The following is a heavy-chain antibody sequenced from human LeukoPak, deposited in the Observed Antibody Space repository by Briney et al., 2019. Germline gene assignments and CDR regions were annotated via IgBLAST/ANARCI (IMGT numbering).Heavy chain of an antibody. Sequence: GGSLRPSCAASGFTFSSYAMSWVRQAPGKGLEWVSYISSRSSSIYYADSVKGRFTLSRDNAKNSLYLQMNSLRDEDTAVYYCARGGYGDRDLDYWGQGTLVTVSS. J-gene: IGHJ4*02. CDR3: ARGGYGDRDLDY. D-gene: IGHD4-17*01. CDR2: ISSRSSSI. CDR1: GFTFSSYA. V-gene: IGHV3-48*02.